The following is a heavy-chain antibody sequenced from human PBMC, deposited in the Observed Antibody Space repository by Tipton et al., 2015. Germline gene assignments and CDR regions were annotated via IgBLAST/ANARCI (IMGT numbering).Heavy chain of an antibody. D-gene: IGHD6-25*01. V-gene: IGHV3-23*01. CDR3: AKGLRIAATVGFDY. J-gene: IGHJ4*02. CDR1: GFTFTRYA. Sequence: GSLRLSCAASGFTFTRYAMNWVRQAPGKGLEWVSTVSTDGGGTYYADSVKGGFTISRDNSKNTLYLQMNSLRAEDTAVYYCAKGLRIAATVGFDYWGQGTLVTVSS. CDR2: VSTDGGGT.